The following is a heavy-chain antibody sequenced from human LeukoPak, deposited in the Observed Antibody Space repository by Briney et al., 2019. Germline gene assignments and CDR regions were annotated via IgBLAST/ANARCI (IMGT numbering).Heavy chain of an antibody. CDR2: ISSSSSVI. V-gene: IGHV3-48*01. J-gene: IGHJ4*02. CDR3: ARDRRGDSYGPLDS. CDR1: GFTFSSYI. D-gene: IGHD5-18*01. Sequence: GGSLRLSCAASGFTFSSYIMNWVRQAPGKGLEWVSYISSSSSVIYYPDSVKGRFTISRDNAKNSLYLQMNSLTAEDTAVYYCARDRRGDSYGPLDSWGQGTLVTVSS.